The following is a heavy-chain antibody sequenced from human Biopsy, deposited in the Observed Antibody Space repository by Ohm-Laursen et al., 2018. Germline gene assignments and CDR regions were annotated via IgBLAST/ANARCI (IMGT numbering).Heavy chain of an antibody. J-gene: IGHJ6*02. D-gene: IGHD6-19*01. Sequence: SSVKVSCQASGGAFTNYAINWVRQAPGPGLGWMGGIITVSETAGYAERFQGRVTITADVTTTTAYMDLSGLRSEDTAVYYCVAYPSSGFFENNDDFAMDVWGQGTTVMVSS. V-gene: IGHV1-69*01. CDR2: IITVSETA. CDR1: GGAFTNYA. CDR3: VAYPSSGFFENNDDFAMDV.